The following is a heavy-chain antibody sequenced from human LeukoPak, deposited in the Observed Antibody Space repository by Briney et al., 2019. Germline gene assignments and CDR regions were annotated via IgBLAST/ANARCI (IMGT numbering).Heavy chain of an antibody. D-gene: IGHD2-15*01. CDR1: GGSISSSSYY. CDR2: IYYSGST. Sequence: SETLSLTCTVSGGSISSSSYYWGWIRQPPGKGLEWIGSIYYSGSTYYNPSLKSRVTISVDTSKNQFSLKLSSVTAADTAVYYCARDKSGGLGSFDIWGQGTMVTVSS. V-gene: IGHV4-39*07. CDR3: ARDKSGGLGSFDI. J-gene: IGHJ3*02.